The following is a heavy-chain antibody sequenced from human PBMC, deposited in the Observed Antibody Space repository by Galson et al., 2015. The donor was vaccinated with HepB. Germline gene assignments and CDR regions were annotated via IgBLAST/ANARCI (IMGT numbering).Heavy chain of an antibody. Sequence: SLRLSCAASGFSFSDSYMSWIRQAPGKGLEWVSYISSSGGSTYYADCVKGRFTISRDNAKNSLYLQMNSLRAEDTAVYYCARERVVIPPTGMDVWGQGTTVTVSS. D-gene: IGHD3-3*01. CDR1: GFSFSDSY. J-gene: IGHJ6*02. CDR3: ARERVVIPPTGMDV. CDR2: ISSSGGST. V-gene: IGHV3-11*01.